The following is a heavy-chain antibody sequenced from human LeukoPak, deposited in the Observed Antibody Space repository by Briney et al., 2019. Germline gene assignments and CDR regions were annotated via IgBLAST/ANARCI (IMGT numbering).Heavy chain of an antibody. J-gene: IGHJ4*02. D-gene: IGHD6-19*01. V-gene: IGHV3-23*01. CDR3: ANPNYSSGWPLDY. Sequence: GGSLRLSCAASGFTFSSYAMSWVRQAPEKGLEWVSAISGSGGSTYYADSVKGRFTISRDNSKNTLYLQMNSLRAEDTAVFYCANPNYSSGWPLDYWGQGTLVTVSS. CDR1: GFTFSSYA. CDR2: ISGSGGST.